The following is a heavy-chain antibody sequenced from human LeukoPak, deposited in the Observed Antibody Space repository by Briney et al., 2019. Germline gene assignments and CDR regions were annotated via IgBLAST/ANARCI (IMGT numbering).Heavy chain of an antibody. CDR2: ISSSSSYI. V-gene: IGHV3-21*03. Sequence: GGSLRLSCAASGFTFSSYSMNWVRQAPGKGLEWVSSISSSSSYIYYADPVKGRFTISRDNAKNSLYLQMNSLRADDTAVYYCAREGLWFGALGHFFDYWAQGTLVTVSS. CDR1: GFTFSSYS. CDR3: AREGLWFGALGHFFDY. D-gene: IGHD3-10*01. J-gene: IGHJ4*02.